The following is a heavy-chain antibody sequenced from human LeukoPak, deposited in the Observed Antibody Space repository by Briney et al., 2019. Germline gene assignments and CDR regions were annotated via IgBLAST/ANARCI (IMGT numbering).Heavy chain of an antibody. Sequence: PGGSLRLSCAASGFTFSSYGMHWVRQAPGKGLEWVAVISYDGSNKYYADSAKGRFTISRDNSKNTLYLQMNSLRAEDTAVYYCHSGYDLVDYWGQGTLVTVSS. D-gene: IGHD5-12*01. V-gene: IGHV3-30*03. CDR2: ISYDGSNK. J-gene: IGHJ4*02. CDR1: GFTFSSYG. CDR3: HSGYDLVDY.